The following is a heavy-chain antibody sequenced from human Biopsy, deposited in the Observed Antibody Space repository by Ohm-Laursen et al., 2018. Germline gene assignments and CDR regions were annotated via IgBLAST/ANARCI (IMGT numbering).Heavy chain of an antibody. Sequence: SVKVSCKASGDTFTTSAISWVRQVSGQGLDWMGRIIPILGTVDYGQNFQGRVTIRAGTSTTFLELTSLRYDDTAVYYCASGDIGGIGLDVWGLGTTVTVSS. V-gene: IGHV1-69*04. D-gene: IGHD3-10*01. CDR1: GDTFTTSA. CDR3: ASGDIGGIGLDV. J-gene: IGHJ6*02. CDR2: IIPILGTV.